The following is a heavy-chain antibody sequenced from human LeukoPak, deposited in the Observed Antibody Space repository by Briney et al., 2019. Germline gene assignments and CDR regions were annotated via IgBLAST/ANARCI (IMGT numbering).Heavy chain of an antibody. J-gene: IGHJ4*02. CDR1: GGSMNYYY. V-gene: IGHV4-59*01. CDR3: ARVVVGEPGAWGYYFDY. Sequence: SETLSLTCTVSGGSMNYYYWSWIRQPPGKGLGWIGYIYSSGYPNGDTKYNPSLESRVTISIDSSTSHFSLKLSSVTAADTAIYYCARVVVGEPGAWGYYFDYWGQGTLVTVSS. CDR2: IYSSGYPNGDT. D-gene: IGHD3-10*01.